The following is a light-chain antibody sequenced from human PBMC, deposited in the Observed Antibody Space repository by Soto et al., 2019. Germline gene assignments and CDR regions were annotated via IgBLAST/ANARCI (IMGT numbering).Light chain of an antibody. V-gene: IGKV3-15*01. CDR3: QQYNNWWT. Sequence: MTQSPSSLPASVGDRVTLSCRASQSVRSNLAWYQQKPGQPPRLLIYGASTRATGIPARFTGSGSGTEFTLTISSLQFDDSAVYYCQQYNNWWTFGQGTKVDI. CDR2: GAS. J-gene: IGKJ1*01. CDR1: QSVRSN.